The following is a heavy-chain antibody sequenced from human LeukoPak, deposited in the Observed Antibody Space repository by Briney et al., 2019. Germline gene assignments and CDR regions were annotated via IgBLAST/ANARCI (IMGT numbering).Heavy chain of an antibody. V-gene: IGHV4-34*01. CDR1: GGSFSGYY. J-gene: IGHJ5*02. Sequence: SETLSLTCAVSGGSFSGYYWTWIRQPPGNGLEWIGEINHSGSTNYNPSLKSRVTISVDTSKNQFSLKLSSVTAADTAVYYCARLWAAAGINWFDPWGQGTLVTVSS. CDR3: ARLWAAAGINWFDP. CDR2: INHSGST. D-gene: IGHD6-13*01.